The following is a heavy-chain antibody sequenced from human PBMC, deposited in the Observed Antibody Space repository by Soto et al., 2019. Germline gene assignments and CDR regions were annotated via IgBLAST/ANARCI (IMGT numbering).Heavy chain of an antibody. CDR3: ARDGYDGSGSPYPAY. CDR2: IYYLGST. D-gene: IGHD3-10*01. Sequence: SETLSLTCSVSGGSMSEYFWSWIRQSPGKGLEWIGYIYYLGSTDYNPSLKSRVTISVDTSKRQYSLRLTSVTAADTAVYYCARDGYDGSGSPYPAYWGPGTQVTVYS. CDR1: GGSMSEYF. J-gene: IGHJ4*02. V-gene: IGHV4-59*01.